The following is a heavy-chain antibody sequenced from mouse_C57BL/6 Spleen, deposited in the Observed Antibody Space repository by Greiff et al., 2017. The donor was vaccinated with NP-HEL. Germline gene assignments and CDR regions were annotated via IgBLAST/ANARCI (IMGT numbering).Heavy chain of an antibody. CDR3: ARTFLYGSPYWYFDV. Sequence: EVKVEESEGGLVQPGCSMKLSCTASGFTFSDYYMAWVRQVPEKGLEWVANINDDGSSTNYLHSLKSRFIISSDNAKNILYLQMSSLKSEDTATCYCARTFLYGSPYWYFDVWGTGTTVTVSS. CDR1: GFTFSDYY. CDR2: INDDGSST. V-gene: IGHV5-16*01. D-gene: IGHD1-1*01. J-gene: IGHJ1*03.